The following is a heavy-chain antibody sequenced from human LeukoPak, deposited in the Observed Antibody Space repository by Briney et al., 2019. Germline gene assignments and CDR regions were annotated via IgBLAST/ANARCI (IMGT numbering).Heavy chain of an antibody. D-gene: IGHD3-22*01. CDR2: IYYSGST. J-gene: IGHJ4*02. V-gene: IGHV4-59*01. CDR1: GGSISSYY. CDR3: AREHSSGYHDY. Sequence: SETLSLTCTVSGGSISSYYWSWIRQPPGKGLEWIGYIYYSGSTNYNPYLKSRVTISVDTSKNQFSLKLSSVTAADTAVYYCAREHSSGYHDYWGQGTLVTVSS.